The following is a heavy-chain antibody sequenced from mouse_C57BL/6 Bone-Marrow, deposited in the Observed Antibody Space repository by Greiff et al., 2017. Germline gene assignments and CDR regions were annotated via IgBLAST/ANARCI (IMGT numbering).Heavy chain of an antibody. J-gene: IGHJ4*01. V-gene: IGHV1-64*01. CDR1: GYTFTSYW. Sequence: QVKLQQPGAELVKPGASVKLSCKASGYTFTSYWMHWVKQRPGQGLEWIGMIHPNSGSTNYNEKFKSKDTLTVDKSSSTAYMQLSSLTSEDSAVYYCARYRRGHYAMDYWGQGTSVTVSS. CDR2: IHPNSGST. CDR3: ARYRRGHYAMDY.